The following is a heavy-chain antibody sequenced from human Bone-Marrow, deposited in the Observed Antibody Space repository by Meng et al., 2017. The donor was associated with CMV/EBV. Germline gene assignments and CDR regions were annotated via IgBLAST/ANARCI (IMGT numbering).Heavy chain of an antibody. D-gene: IGHD6-6*01. CDR3: ARQYSSSGFFDY. J-gene: IGHJ4*02. CDR1: KFSFTTYE. V-gene: IGHV3-48*03. Sequence: GESLKISCAASKFSFTTYEMNWVRQAPGKGLEWVSYISSGGGTIYYADSVKGRFTVSRDNAKNSLYLQMNSLRAEGTAVYFCARQYSSSGFFDYWGQGTLVTVSS. CDR2: ISSGGGTI.